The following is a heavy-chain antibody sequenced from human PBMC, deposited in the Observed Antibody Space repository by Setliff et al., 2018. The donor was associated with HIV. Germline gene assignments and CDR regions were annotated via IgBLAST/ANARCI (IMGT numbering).Heavy chain of an antibody. CDR1: GFSFSRYT. V-gene: IGHV3-21*01. J-gene: IGHJ4*02. CDR2: ITSNLRYI. Sequence: GGSLRLSCAASGFSFSRYTMMWVRQAPGKGLEWVSSITSNLRYIYADSVKGRFTISRDNTRNSLYLQMNSLRAEDTALYYCAKGDSFVYSYVYPDYWGQGTLVTVSS. CDR3: AKGDSFVYSYVYPDY. D-gene: IGHD3-22*01.